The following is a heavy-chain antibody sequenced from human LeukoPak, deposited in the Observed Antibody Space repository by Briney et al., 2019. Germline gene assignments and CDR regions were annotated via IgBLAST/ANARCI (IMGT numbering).Heavy chain of an antibody. CDR3: ARDLGGLERQFPDY. D-gene: IGHD1-1*01. CDR1: GYTFTSYD. CDR2: MNPNSGNT. J-gene: IGHJ4*02. V-gene: IGHV1-8*01. Sequence: GASVKVSCKASGYTFTSYDINWVRQATGQGLESMGWMNPNSGNTGYAQKFQGRVTMTRNTSISTAYMELSSLRSEDTAVYYCARDLGGLERQFPDYWGQGTLVTVSS.